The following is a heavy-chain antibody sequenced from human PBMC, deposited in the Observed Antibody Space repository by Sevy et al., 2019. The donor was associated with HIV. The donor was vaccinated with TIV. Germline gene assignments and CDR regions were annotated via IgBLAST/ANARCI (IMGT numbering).Heavy chain of an antibody. CDR2: LVSKTDGGTI. V-gene: IGHV3-15*07. J-gene: IGHJ3*02. CDR3: AADTSRAPGAFDI. CDR1: GFSFSNAW. Sequence: GGSLRLSCAASGFSFSNAWMNWVRQAPGKGLEWVGRLVSKTDGGTIEYAGPVKGRFTLSRDDSTKTLYLQMNSLKTVDTAVYYCAADTSRAPGAFDIWGQGTMVTVSS.